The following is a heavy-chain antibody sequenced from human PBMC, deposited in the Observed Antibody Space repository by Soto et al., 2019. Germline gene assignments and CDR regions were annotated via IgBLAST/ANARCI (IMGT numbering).Heavy chain of an antibody. Sequence: GESLKISCAASGFTFSSYAMSWVRQAPGKGLEWVSAISGSGGSTYYADSVKGRFTISRDNSKNTLYLQMNSLRAEDTAVYYCAKESTRYLDYWGQGTLVTVSS. D-gene: IGHD6-6*01. CDR3: AKESTRYLDY. V-gene: IGHV3-23*01. J-gene: IGHJ4*02. CDR1: GFTFSSYA. CDR2: ISGSGGST.